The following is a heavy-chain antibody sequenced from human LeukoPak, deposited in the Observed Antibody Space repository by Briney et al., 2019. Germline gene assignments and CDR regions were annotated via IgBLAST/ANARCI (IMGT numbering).Heavy chain of an antibody. CDR2: ISSDNGIP. D-gene: IGHD2-15*01. CDR3: ANVAKGRFFFYYMDV. V-gene: IGHV1-18*01. Sequence: ASVRVPCKLSGYSRNRFGVTWVRQAPGQGLEWIGWISSDNGIPRYADKFQGRVTLTTDTSKTTGYMELRSLRSDDSAVYFCANVAKGRFFFYYMDVWGKGTTVTVSS. J-gene: IGHJ6*03. CDR1: GYSRNRFG.